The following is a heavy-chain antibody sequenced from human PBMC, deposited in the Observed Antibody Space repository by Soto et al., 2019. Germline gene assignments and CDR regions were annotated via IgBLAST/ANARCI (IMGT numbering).Heavy chain of an antibody. CDR2: ISGGGGST. Sequence: GGSLRLSCAASGCTFSTYAMNWVRQAPGKGLEWVSAISGGGGSTYYADSVKGRVTISRDNSKNTLYLQMNSLRAEDTAVYYCAKGRIYYFDYWGQGTLVTVSS. V-gene: IGHV3-23*01. CDR1: GCTFSTYA. D-gene: IGHD3-3*02. CDR3: AKGRIYYFDY. J-gene: IGHJ4*02.